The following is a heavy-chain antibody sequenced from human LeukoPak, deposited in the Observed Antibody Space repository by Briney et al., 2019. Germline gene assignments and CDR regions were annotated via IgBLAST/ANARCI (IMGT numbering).Heavy chain of an antibody. CDR1: GYSISSGYY. D-gene: IGHD3-9*01. CDR2: IYHSGST. Sequence: SETLSLTCTVSGYSISSGYYWGWIRQPPGKGLAWIGSIYHSGSTYYNPSLKSRVTISVDTSKNQFSLKLSSVTAADTAVYYCARRRLRYFDWLEGDYYYYYMDVWGKGTTVTISS. V-gene: IGHV4-38-2*02. J-gene: IGHJ6*03. CDR3: ARRRLRYFDWLEGDYYYYYMDV.